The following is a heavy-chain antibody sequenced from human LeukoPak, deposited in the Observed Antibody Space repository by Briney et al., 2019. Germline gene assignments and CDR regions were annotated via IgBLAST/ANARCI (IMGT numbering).Heavy chain of an antibody. Sequence: ASVKVSCKASGYTFSNYGISWVRQAPGQGLEWTGWISAYNGNTNYAQRLQGRVTMTTDTSTSTDYMELRSLRSDDTAVYYCARHSSIAARLTYWGQGTLVTVSS. V-gene: IGHV1-18*01. CDR3: ARHSSIAARLTY. J-gene: IGHJ4*02. CDR1: GYTFSNYG. D-gene: IGHD6-6*01. CDR2: ISAYNGNT.